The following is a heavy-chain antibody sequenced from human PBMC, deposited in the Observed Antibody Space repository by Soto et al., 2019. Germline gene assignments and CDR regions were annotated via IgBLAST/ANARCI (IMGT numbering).Heavy chain of an antibody. D-gene: IGHD4-4*01. CDR3: AKAGLHGYYYGMDV. CDR2: ISYDGSNK. Sequence: HPGGSLRLSCAASGFTFSSYGMHWVRQAPGKGLEWVAVISYDGSNKYYADSVKGRFTISRDNSKNTLYLQMNSLRAEDTAVYYCAKAGLHGYYYGMDVWGQGTTVTVSS. V-gene: IGHV3-30*18. CDR1: GFTFSSYG. J-gene: IGHJ6*02.